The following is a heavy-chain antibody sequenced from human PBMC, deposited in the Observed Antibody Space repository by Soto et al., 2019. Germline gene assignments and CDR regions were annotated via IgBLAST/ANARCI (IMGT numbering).Heavy chain of an antibody. CDR2: IYYSGST. CDR3: ARDGADCSSTSCHDPNWFDP. CDR1: GGSISSYY. J-gene: IGHJ5*02. Sequence: QVQLQESGPGLVKPSETLSLTCTVSGGSISSYYWSWIRQPPGKGLEWIGYIYYSGSTNYNPSLKSRVTISVDTSKNQFSLKLSSVTAADTAVYYCARDGADCSSTSCHDPNWFDPWGQGTLVTVSS. V-gene: IGHV4-59*01. D-gene: IGHD2-2*01.